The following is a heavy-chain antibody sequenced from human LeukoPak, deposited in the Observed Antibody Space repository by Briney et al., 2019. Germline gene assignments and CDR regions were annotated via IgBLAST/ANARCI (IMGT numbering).Heavy chain of an antibody. CDR1: GFTFSSYG. V-gene: IGHV3-30*03. CDR3: AREVIVVVPEYYFDY. J-gene: IGHJ4*02. Sequence: GGSLRPSCAASGFTFSSYGMHWVRQAPGKGLEWVAVISYDGSNKYYADSVKGRFTISRDNSKNTLYLQMNSLRAEDTAVYYCAREVIVVVPEYYFDYWGQGTLVTVSS. D-gene: IGHD3-22*01. CDR2: ISYDGSNK.